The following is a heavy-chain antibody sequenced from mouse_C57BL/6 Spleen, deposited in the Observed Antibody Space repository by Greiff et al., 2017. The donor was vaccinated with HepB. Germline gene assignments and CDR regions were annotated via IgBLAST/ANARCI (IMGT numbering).Heavy chain of an antibody. V-gene: IGHV1-80*01. CDR1: GYAFSSYW. CDR3: ARRGTGSSYAMDY. CDR2: IYPGDGDT. D-gene: IGHD1-1*01. Sequence: VQLQQSGAELVKPGASVKISCKASGYAFSSYWMNWVKQRPGKGLEWIGQIYPGDGDTNYNGKFKGKATLTADKSSSTAYMQLSSLTSEDSAVYFCARRGTGSSYAMDYWGQGTSVTVSS. J-gene: IGHJ4*01.